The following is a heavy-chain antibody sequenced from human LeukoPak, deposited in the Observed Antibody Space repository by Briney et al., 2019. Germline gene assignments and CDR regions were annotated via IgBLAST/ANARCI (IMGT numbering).Heavy chain of an antibody. V-gene: IGHV3-21*04. CDR2: INSSSSYI. CDR3: AKRPYYYDSRGAFDI. CDR1: GFTFSSYS. D-gene: IGHD3-22*01. Sequence: GGSLRLSCAASGFTFSSYSMNWVRQAPGKGLEWVSSINSSSSYIYYADSVKGRFTISRDNAKNSLYLQMNSLRAEDTAVYYCAKRPYYYDSRGAFDIWGQGTMVTVSS. J-gene: IGHJ3*02.